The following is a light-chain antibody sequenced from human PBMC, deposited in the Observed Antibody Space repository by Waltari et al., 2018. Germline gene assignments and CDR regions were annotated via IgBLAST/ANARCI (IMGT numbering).Light chain of an antibody. V-gene: IGLV4-69*01. Sequence: QLVLTQSPSASASLGASVKLTCTLTSGHSSYAIACNQPKPQKGPRYLMKINSDGSHIKGDGIPDRFSGSSSGAERYLTISSLQSEDEADYYCQIWGPGFRVFGGGTKVTVL. CDR3: QIWGPGFRV. J-gene: IGLJ3*02. CDR2: INSDGSH. CDR1: SGHSSYA.